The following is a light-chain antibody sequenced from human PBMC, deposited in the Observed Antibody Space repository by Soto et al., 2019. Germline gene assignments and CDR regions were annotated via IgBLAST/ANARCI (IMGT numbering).Light chain of an antibody. V-gene: IGKV3-15*01. J-gene: IGKJ1*01. Sequence: EIVMTQSPATLSVSPGGRATLSCRASQSVGGNLAWYQQKPGQAPRLLIYGASTRATGIPARFSGSGSETEFTLTISSLQAEDSAVYFCQQYNNWPTWTFGQGTKVDI. CDR3: QQYNNWPTWT. CDR2: GAS. CDR1: QSVGGN.